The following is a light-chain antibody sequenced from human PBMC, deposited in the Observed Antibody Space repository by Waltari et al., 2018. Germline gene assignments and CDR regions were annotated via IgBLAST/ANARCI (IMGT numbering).Light chain of an antibody. CDR1: ASNLGVNL. Sequence: QSVLTQPPSASGTPGQSVPISCSGGASNLGVNLVNWYQQLPGTAPKLRIYRSDRRPSGVPDRFSGSKSGTSASLAISGLQSEDEADYFCASWDDSLNGHWVFGGGTKVTVL. CDR3: ASWDDSLNGHWV. J-gene: IGLJ3*02. V-gene: IGLV1-44*01. CDR2: RSD.